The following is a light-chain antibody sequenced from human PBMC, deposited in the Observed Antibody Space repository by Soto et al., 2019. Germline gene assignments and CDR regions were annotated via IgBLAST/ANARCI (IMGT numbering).Light chain of an antibody. J-gene: IGLJ3*02. V-gene: IGLV4-69*01. CDR3: QTWVSGAWV. CDR2: LDSDGSH. Sequence: QSVLTQSPSASASLGASVKLTCTLSSGHNNHAIAWHQQQPEKGPRFLMKLDSDGSHKKGVGIPDRFSGSSSGAERYLTISSLQSEDEADYYCQTWVSGAWVFGGGTKLTVL. CDR1: SGHNNHA.